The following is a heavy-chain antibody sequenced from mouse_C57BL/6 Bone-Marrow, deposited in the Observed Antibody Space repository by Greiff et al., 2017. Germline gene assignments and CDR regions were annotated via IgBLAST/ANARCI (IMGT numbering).Heavy chain of an antibody. V-gene: IGHV1-82*01. CDR2: IYPGDGDT. CDR3: ARGGYDAWFAY. J-gene: IGHJ3*01. Sequence: VKVVESGPELVKPGASVKISCKASGYAFSSSWMNWVKQRPGKGLEWIGRIYPGDGDTNYNGKFKGKDTLTADKSSSTAYMQLSSLTSEDSAVYFCARGGYDAWFAYWGQGTLVTVSA. CDR1: GYAFSSSW. D-gene: IGHD2-2*01.